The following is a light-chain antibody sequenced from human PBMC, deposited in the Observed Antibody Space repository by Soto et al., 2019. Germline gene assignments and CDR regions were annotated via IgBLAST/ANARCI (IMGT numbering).Light chain of an antibody. Sequence: QSVLTQPASVSGSPGQSITISCTGTSSDFGGYNFVSWYQQHPGNAPKLMISDVSNRPSGVSNRFSGSKSGNTASLTISGLQAEDEADYYCSSYTSSSTSYVFGTGTKVTVL. V-gene: IGLV2-14*03. CDR1: SSDFGGYNF. CDR2: DVS. J-gene: IGLJ1*01. CDR3: SSYTSSSTSYV.